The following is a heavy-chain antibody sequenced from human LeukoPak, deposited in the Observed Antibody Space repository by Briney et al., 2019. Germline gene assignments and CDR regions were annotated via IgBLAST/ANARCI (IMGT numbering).Heavy chain of an antibody. Sequence: PGGSLRLSCAASGFTFSSYEMNWVRQAPGKGLEWVSYISSSGSTIYYVDSVKGRFTISRDNAKNSLYLQMNSLRAEDTAVYYCARDPQGMDVWGKGTTVTVSS. CDR1: GFTFSSYE. V-gene: IGHV3-48*03. CDR2: ISSSGSTI. CDR3: ARDPQGMDV. J-gene: IGHJ6*04.